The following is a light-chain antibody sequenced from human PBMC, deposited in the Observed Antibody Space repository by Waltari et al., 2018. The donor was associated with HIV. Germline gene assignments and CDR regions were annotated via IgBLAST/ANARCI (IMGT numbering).Light chain of an antibody. J-gene: IGLJ2*01. CDR2: DVS. CDR3: SSYTSSSTQV. CDR1: SSDVGAYHH. V-gene: IGLV2-14*01. Sequence: QAALPQSASVSGSPGQAIPISFTGTSSDVGAYHHVSWYQQHPGQAPKLMIYDVSNRPSGVSNRFSGSKSGNTASLTISGLQAEDEADYYCSSYTSSSTQVFGGGTKLTVL.